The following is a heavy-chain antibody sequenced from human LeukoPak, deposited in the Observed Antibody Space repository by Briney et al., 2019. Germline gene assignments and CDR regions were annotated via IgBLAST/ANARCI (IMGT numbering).Heavy chain of an antibody. CDR3: AKSHGDYVWGSYPSAFDI. Sequence: GGSLRLSCAASGFTFSSYAMSWVGQAPGKGLEWVSAISGSGGSTYYADSVKGRFTISRDNSKNTLYLQMNSLRAEDTAVYYCAKSHGDYVWGSYPSAFDIWGRGTMVTVSS. J-gene: IGHJ3*02. CDR1: GFTFSSYA. D-gene: IGHD3-16*01. V-gene: IGHV3-23*01. CDR2: ISGSGGST.